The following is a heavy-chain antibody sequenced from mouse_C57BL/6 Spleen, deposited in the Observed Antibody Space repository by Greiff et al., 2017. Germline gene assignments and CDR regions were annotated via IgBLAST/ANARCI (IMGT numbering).Heavy chain of an antibody. CDR1: GFTFSNYW. J-gene: IGHJ3*01. CDR3: TYDGYPFAY. D-gene: IGHD2-3*01. V-gene: IGHV6-3*01. CDR2: IRLKSDNYAT. Sequence: EVQLVESGGGLVQPGGSMKLSCVASGFTFSNYWMNWVRQSPEKGLEWVAQIRLKSDNYATHYAESVKGRFTISRDDSKSSVYLQMNNLRAEDTGIYYCTYDGYPFAYWGQGTLVTVSA.